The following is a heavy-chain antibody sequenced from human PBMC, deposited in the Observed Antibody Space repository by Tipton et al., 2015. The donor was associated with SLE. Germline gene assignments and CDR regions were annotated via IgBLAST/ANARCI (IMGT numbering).Heavy chain of an antibody. CDR2: IYTSGST. CDR1: GGSISSGSYY. CDR3: ARRGYYGSGSYLDAFDI. D-gene: IGHD3-10*01. J-gene: IGHJ3*02. Sequence: TLSLTCTVSGGSISSGSYYWSWIRQPAGKGLEWIGRIYTSGSTNYNPSLKSRVTISVDTSKNQFSLKLSSVTAADTAVYYCARRGYYGSGSYLDAFDIWGQGTMVTVSS. V-gene: IGHV4-61*02.